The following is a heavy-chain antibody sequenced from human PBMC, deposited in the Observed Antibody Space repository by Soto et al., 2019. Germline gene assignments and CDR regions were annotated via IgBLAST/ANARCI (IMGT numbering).Heavy chain of an antibody. D-gene: IGHD6-13*01. Sequence: GGSLRLSCAASGFNFNNHWMNWVRQAPGKGLEWVANMKQDGSQKYYVDSVMGRFTISRDNAKDSVYLQMNSLRVEDTAVYYCAIVPQIGYGPSLFDYCGQGALVPVSS. J-gene: IGHJ4*02. CDR3: AIVPQIGYGPSLFDY. CDR2: MKQDGSQK. V-gene: IGHV3-7*01. CDR1: GFNFNNHW.